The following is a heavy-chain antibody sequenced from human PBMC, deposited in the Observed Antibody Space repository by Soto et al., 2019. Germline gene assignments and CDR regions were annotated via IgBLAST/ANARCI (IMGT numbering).Heavy chain of an antibody. J-gene: IGHJ4*02. V-gene: IGHV3-7*04. D-gene: IGHD3-10*01. CDR2: IKQDESEK. CDR1: GFTFSNFW. CDR3: ARDSARHRD. Sequence: GGSLRLSCAASGFTFSNFWMGWVRQAPGKGLQWVASIKQDESEKYYVDSVKGRFTISRDNSKNSLYLQMNSLRAEDTAVYYCARDSARHRDWAQRTLVTVSS.